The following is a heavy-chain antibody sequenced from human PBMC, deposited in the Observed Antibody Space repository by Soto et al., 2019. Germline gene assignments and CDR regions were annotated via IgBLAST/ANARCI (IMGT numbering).Heavy chain of an antibody. J-gene: IGHJ5*02. Sequence: PSEALSLTCTVSGGSSSSSRYYWSWIRQHPGKGLEWIGYIYYSGSTYYNPSLKSRVTISVDTSKNQFSLKLSSVTAADTAVYYCARVGGINWFDPWGQGTLVTVSS. CDR3: ARVGGINWFDP. CDR2: IYYSGST. V-gene: IGHV4-31*03. CDR1: GGSSSSSRYY. D-gene: IGHD3-16*01.